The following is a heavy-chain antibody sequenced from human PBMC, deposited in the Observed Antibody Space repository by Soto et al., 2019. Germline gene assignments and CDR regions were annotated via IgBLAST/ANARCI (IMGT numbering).Heavy chain of an antibody. V-gene: IGHV3-15*01. CDR3: TTVHPSGREYYYYYMDV. Sequence: GGSLRLSCAASGFTFSNAWMSWVRQAPGKGLEWVGRIKSKTDGGTTDYAAPVKGRFTISRDDSKNTLYLQMNSLKTEDTAVYYCTTVHPSGREYYYYYMDVWGKGTTVTVSS. D-gene: IGHD3-10*01. CDR2: IKSKTDGGTT. J-gene: IGHJ6*03. CDR1: GFTFSNAW.